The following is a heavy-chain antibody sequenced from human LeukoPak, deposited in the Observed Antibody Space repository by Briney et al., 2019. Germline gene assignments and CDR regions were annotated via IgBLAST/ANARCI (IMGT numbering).Heavy chain of an antibody. Sequence: GGSLRLSCAASGFTFSNAWMSWVRQAPGKGLEWVSGISGSGYYTYYADSVKGRFTISRDNSKNTLYLQMNSLRAEDTAVYYCAKDLAGGYYGSGPKYAFDIWGQGTMVTVSS. J-gene: IGHJ3*02. V-gene: IGHV3-23*01. D-gene: IGHD3-10*01. CDR2: ISGSGYYT. CDR3: AKDLAGGYYGSGPKYAFDI. CDR1: GFTFSNAW.